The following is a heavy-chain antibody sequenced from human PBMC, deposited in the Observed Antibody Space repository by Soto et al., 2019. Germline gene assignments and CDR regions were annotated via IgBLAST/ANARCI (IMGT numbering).Heavy chain of an antibody. V-gene: IGHV3-23*01. Sequence: PGGSLRLSCAASGFTFSSYAMSLVRQAPGKGLECVSAISGSGGSTYYADSVKGRFTISRDNSKNTLYLQMNSLRAEDTAVYYCAKDKRTTVVTNLDVWGQGTTVTVSS. CDR3: AKDKRTTVVTNLDV. CDR2: ISGSGGST. CDR1: GFTFSSYA. J-gene: IGHJ6*02. D-gene: IGHD4-17*01.